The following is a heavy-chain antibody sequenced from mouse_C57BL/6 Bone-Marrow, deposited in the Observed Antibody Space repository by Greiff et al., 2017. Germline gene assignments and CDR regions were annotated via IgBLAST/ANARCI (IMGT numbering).Heavy chain of an antibody. CDR2: ISSGGSYT. V-gene: IGHV5-6*01. CDR3: ARQNYGNYGYFDV. CDR1: GFTFSSYG. Sequence: EVQLQESGGDLVKPGGSLKLSCAASGFTFSSYGMSWVRQTPDKRLEWVATISSGGSYTYYPDSVKGRFTISRDNAKNTLYLQMSSLKSEDTAMYYCARQNYGNYGYFDVWGTGTTVTVSS. J-gene: IGHJ1*03. D-gene: IGHD2-1*01.